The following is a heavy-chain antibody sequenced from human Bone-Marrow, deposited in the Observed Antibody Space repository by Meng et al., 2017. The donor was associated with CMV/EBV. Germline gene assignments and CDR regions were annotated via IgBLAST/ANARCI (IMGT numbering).Heavy chain of an antibody. J-gene: IGHJ6*02. V-gene: IGHV1-69*10. CDR1: GGTFSSYA. CDR2: IIPILGIA. Sequence: SVKVSCKASGGTFSSYAISWVRQAPGQGLEWMGGIIPILGIANYAQKFQGRVTITADKSTSTAYMELSSLRSEDTAVYYCGRGGYCSSTSCLYYYYGMDVWGQGTTVTVSS. D-gene: IGHD2-2*01. CDR3: GRGGYCSSTSCLYYYYGMDV.